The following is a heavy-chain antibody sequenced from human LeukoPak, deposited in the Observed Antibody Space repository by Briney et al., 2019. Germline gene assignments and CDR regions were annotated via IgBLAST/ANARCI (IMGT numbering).Heavy chain of an antibody. CDR1: GFTFSSYA. J-gene: IGHJ4*02. CDR3: AKDGLMAVTAIPFDY. D-gene: IGHD2-21*02. Sequence: GGSLRLSCAASGFTFSSYAMSWVRQAPGKGLEWVSAISGSGGSTYYADSVKGRFTISRDNSKNTLYLQMNSLRAEDTAVYYCAKDGLMAVTAIPFDYWGQGTLVTVSS. V-gene: IGHV3-23*01. CDR2: ISGSGGST.